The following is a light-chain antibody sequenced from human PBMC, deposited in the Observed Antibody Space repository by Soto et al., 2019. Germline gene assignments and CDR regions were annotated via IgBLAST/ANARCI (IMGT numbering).Light chain of an antibody. CDR3: QQYNSYPHT. CDR2: AAS. Sequence: DIQMTQSPSSLSASVGDTVTITCRASQDIRNYLAWFQQRPGKAPKSLISAASSLQSWVPSRFSGSGSGTDFPLTINSLHPEDIATYYCQQYNSYPHTFGQGTKLEIK. V-gene: IGKV1-16*01. J-gene: IGKJ2*01. CDR1: QDIRNY.